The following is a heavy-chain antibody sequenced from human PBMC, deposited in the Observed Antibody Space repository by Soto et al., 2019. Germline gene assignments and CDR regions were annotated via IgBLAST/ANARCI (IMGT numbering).Heavy chain of an antibody. CDR1: GYTFTSYD. CDR3: ARRTIRGAWFDP. Sequence: GASVKVSCKASGYTFTSYDTNWVRQATGQGLEWMGWMNPNSGNTGYAQKFQGRVTMTRNTSISTAYMELSSLRSEDTAVYYCARRTIRGAWFDPWGQGTLVTVSS. D-gene: IGHD3-16*01. CDR2: MNPNSGNT. V-gene: IGHV1-8*01. J-gene: IGHJ5*02.